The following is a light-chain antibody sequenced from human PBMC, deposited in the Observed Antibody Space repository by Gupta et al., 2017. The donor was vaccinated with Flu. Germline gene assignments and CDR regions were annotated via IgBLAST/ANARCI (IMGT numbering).Light chain of an antibody. Sequence: VTLGQTASISCRSSQSLVYSDGSTVLHWFHQRPGQAPRRLIYLVSHRKSGVPDRFSGSGSGTEFTLKISKVEAEDVGIYFCMQGAHWPWAFGQGTKVEI. CDR2: LVS. CDR1: QSLVYSDGSTV. J-gene: IGKJ1*01. V-gene: IGKV2-30*01. CDR3: MQGAHWPWA.